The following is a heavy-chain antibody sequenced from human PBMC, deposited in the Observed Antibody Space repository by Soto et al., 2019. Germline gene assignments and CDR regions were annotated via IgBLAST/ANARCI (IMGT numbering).Heavy chain of an antibody. CDR3: TRVGCSSASCYSPGHDDD. D-gene: IGHD2-2*01. J-gene: IGHJ4*02. Sequence: EVQLVESGGGLVKPGGSLRLSCAASGFTFSNAWMSWVRQAPGKGLEWVGRIKSKTDGGTTDYAAHGKGRFTIARNDSKQPLYLNMKSLETEDTAVYYCTRVGCSSASCYSPGHDDDGSQGTLVTVSS. CDR1: GFTFSNAW. CDR2: IKSKTDGGTT. V-gene: IGHV3-15*01.